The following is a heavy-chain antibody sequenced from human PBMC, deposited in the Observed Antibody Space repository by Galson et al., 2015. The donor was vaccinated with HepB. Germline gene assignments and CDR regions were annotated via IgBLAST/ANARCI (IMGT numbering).Heavy chain of an antibody. V-gene: IGHV3-30-3*01. J-gene: IGHJ6*02. CDR3: ARDLLAGYSSSWYDYYGMDV. D-gene: IGHD6-13*01. CDR1: GFTFSSYA. CDR2: ISYDGSNK. Sequence: SLRLSCAASGFTFSSYAMHWVRQAPGKGLEWVAVISYDGSNKYYADSVKGRFTISRDNSKNTLYLQMNSLRAEDTAVYYCARDLLAGYSSSWYDYYGMDVWGQGTTVTVSS.